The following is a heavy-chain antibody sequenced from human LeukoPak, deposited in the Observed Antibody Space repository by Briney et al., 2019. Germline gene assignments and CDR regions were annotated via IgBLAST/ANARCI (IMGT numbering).Heavy chain of an antibody. CDR3: AKHSHDGSAPYYEVQLDY. CDR1: GFTFSDYY. CDR2: ISRSGVAT. D-gene: IGHD3-22*01. J-gene: IGHJ4*02. V-gene: IGHV3-23*01. Sequence: GGSLRLSCAVSGFTFSDYYMSWIRQAPGKGLEWVSTISRSGVATYYANSVKGRFTISRDNSKNTVYLQMHSLRAEDTAIYYCAKHSHDGSAPYYEVQLDYWGQGTLVTVSS.